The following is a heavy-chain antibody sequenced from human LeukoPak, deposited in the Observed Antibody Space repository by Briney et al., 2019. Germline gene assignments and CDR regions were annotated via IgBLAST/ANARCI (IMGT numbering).Heavy chain of an antibody. CDR1: GFTFSDYY. CDR3: ARDQSGEWELLSGWWFDP. CDR2: ISSSGSTI. J-gene: IGHJ5*02. D-gene: IGHD1-26*01. Sequence: GGSLRLSCAASGFTFSDYYMSWIRQAPGKGLEWVSYISSSGSTIYYADSVKGRFTISRDNAKNSLYLQMNSLRAEDTAVYYCARDQSGEWELLSGWWFDPWGQGTLVTVSS. V-gene: IGHV3-11*01.